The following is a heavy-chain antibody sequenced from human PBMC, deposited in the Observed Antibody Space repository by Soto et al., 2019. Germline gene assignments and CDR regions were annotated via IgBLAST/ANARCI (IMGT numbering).Heavy chain of an antibody. J-gene: IGHJ3*02. D-gene: IGHD3-22*01. CDR3: VNESWDDSSGYFDGCDI. CDR2: ISYDGSNK. V-gene: IGHV3-30*18. Sequence: QVQLVESGGGVVQPGRSLRLSCAASGFTFSSYGMHWVRQAPGKGLEWVAVISYDGSNKYYAHSVNGRFTISRDNNKTSGYLKIISVREDGNAVYYCVNESWDDSSGYFDGCDIWGRGTIVTVSS. CDR1: GFTFSSYG.